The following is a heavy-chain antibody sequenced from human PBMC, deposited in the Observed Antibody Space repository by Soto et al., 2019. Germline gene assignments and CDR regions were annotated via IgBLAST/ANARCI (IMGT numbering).Heavy chain of an antibody. CDR3: ARGAGYSSSWAKDYFDY. J-gene: IGHJ4*02. D-gene: IGHD6-13*01. CDR2: IIPIFGTA. Sequence: SVKVSCKAAGGTFSSYAISWVRQAPGQGLEWMGGIIPIFGTANYAQKFQGRVTITADESTSTAYMELSSLRSEDTAVYYCARGAGYSSSWAKDYFDYWGQGTLVTVSS. V-gene: IGHV1-69*13. CDR1: GGTFSSYA.